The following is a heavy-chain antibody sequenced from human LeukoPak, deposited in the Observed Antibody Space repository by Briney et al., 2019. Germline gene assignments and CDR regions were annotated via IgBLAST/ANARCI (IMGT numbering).Heavy chain of an antibody. D-gene: IGHD3-9*01. CDR2: INHSGST. J-gene: IGHJ3*02. CDR3: ARGGAPLLGYFDWNAFDI. CDR1: GGSFSGYY. V-gene: IGHV4-34*01. Sequence: PSETLSLTCAVYGGSFSGYYWSWIRQPPGKGLEWIGEINHSGSTNYNPSLKSRVTISVDTSKNQFSLKLSSVTAADTAVYYCARGGAPLLGYFDWNAFDIWGQGTMVTVSS.